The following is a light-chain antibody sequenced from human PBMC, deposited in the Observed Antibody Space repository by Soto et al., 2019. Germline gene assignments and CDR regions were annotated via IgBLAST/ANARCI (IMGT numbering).Light chain of an antibody. CDR1: SSDIGTYDY. CDR3: SSYTGTSNVVA. J-gene: IGLJ2*01. CDR2: DVT. V-gene: IGLV2-14*01. Sequence: QSALTQPASVSGSPGQSITISCTGTSSDIGTYDYVSWYQQSPGKAPKLLISDVTHRPSGVSSRFSGSKSGNTASLTIAGLKAEDEADYYCSSYTGTSNVVAFGGGTQLTVL.